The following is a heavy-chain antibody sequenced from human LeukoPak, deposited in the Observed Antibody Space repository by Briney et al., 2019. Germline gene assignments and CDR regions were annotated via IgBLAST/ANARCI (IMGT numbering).Heavy chain of an antibody. CDR2: ISAYNGRT. Sequence: GASVKVSCKASGYIFINHGISWVRQAPGQGLEWMGWISAYNGRTEFAPKFQDRVTMSTDTSTTTAYMELRSLTSDDTAVYYCGRWALNPNDSWGQGTLVTVSS. CDR3: GRWALNPNDS. J-gene: IGHJ5*01. V-gene: IGHV1-18*01. CDR1: GYIFINHG.